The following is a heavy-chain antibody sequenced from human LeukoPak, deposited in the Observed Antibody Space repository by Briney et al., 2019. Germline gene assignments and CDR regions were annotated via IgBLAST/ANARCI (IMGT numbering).Heavy chain of an antibody. CDR2: IIPIFGTA. CDR3: ARAEVEMAPRY. CDR1: VGTFSSYA. J-gene: IGHJ4*02. D-gene: IGHD5-24*01. V-gene: IGHV1-69*05. Sequence: SVKVSCKASVGTFSSYAISWVRQAPGQGLEWMGRIIPIFGTANYAQKFQGRVTITTDESTSTAYMELSSLRSGDTAVYYCARAEVEMAPRYWGQGTLVTVSS.